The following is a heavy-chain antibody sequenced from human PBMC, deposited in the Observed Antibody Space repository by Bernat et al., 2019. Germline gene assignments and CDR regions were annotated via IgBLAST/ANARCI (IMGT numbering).Heavy chain of an antibody. CDR1: GFTFSSYG. CDR2: ISYDGSNK. V-gene: IGHV3-30*18. CDR3: SEGPRSCKLWWYFDL. Sequence: QVQLVESGGGVVQPGRSLRLSCAASGFTFSSYGMHWVRQAPGKGLEWVAVISYDGSNKYYADSVKGRFTISRDNSKNTLYLQMNSLRAEDTAVYYWSEGPRSCKLWWYFDLLGRCTLVPVSS. D-gene: IGHD3-16*01. J-gene: IGHJ2*01.